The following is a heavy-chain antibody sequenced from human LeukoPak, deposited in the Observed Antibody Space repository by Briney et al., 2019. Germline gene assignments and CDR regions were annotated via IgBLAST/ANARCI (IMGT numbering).Heavy chain of an antibody. Sequence: SETLSLTCAVSGGSISSGGYSWSWIRQPPGKGLEWIGEINHSGSTNYNPSLKSRVTISVDTSKNQFSLKLSSVTAADTAVYYCARGKGGYYYYYYGMDVWGQGTTVTVSS. CDR2: INHSGST. V-gene: IGHV4-34*01. J-gene: IGHJ6*02. CDR3: ARGKGGYYYYYYGMDV. CDR1: GGSISSGGYS.